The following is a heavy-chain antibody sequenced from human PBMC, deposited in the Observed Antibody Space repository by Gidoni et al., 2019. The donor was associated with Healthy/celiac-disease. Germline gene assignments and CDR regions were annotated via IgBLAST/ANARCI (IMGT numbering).Heavy chain of an antibody. D-gene: IGHD2-2*01. J-gene: IGHJ4*02. Sequence: QVQLVQSGAEVKKPGASVKVSCKAYGYSFTGYAVHWVRQAPGQRLEWMGWLTAGNGNTKYSQKFQGRVTITGDTSASTVYMELSSLRSEDTAVYYCAREMVRVPAAALDYWGQGTLVTVSS. CDR1: GYSFTGYA. V-gene: IGHV1-3*01. CDR3: AREMVRVPAAALDY. CDR2: LTAGNGNT.